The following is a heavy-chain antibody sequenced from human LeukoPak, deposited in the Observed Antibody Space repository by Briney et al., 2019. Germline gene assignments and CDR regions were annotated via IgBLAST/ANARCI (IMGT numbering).Heavy chain of an antibody. CDR2: IYTSGST. J-gene: IGHJ4*02. Sequence: SETLSLTCTVSGGSISSYYWSWIRQPPGKGLEWIGYIYTSGSTNYSPSLKSRVTISIDTSKNQFSLKLSSVTAADTAVYYCARVGDGYNYSYWGQGTLVTVSS. CDR3: ARVGDGYNYSY. D-gene: IGHD5-24*01. CDR1: GGSISSYY. V-gene: IGHV4-4*09.